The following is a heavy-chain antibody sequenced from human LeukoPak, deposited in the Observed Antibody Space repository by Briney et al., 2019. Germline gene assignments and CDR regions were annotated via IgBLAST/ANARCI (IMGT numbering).Heavy chain of an antibody. J-gene: IGHJ4*02. CDR3: ARDSYGDANFDS. D-gene: IGHD4-17*01. CDR1: GFYFANYA. CDR2: IIISGGST. Sequence: GGSLRLSCAASGFYFANYAMSWVRQAPGKGLEWVSGIIISGGSTYYADSVKGRFTISRDNSKNTLYLQMNSLRAEDTAVYYCARDSYGDANFDSWGQGTLVTVSS. V-gene: IGHV3-23*01.